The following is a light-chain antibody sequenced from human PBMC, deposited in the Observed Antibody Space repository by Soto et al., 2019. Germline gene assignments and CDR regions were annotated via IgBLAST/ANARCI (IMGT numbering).Light chain of an antibody. V-gene: IGKV3-15*01. CDR2: GAS. CDR1: QSVSSN. CDR3: QQYNNWPPWT. J-gene: IGKJ1*01. Sequence: EIVMTQSPATLSVSPGERVTLSCRASQSVSSNLAWYQQKPGQAPRLLIYGASTRATGLPARFSGSGSGTEFTLTISSLQSEDFAVYYCQQYNNWPPWTFGQGTKLDIK.